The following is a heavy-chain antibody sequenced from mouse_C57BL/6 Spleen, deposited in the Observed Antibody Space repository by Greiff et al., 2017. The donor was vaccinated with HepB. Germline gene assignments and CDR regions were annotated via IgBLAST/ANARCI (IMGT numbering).Heavy chain of an antibody. CDR1: GYTFTSYW. J-gene: IGHJ1*03. V-gene: IGHV1-69*01. Sequence: VQLQQSGAELVMPGASVKLSCKASGYTFTSYWMHWVKQRPGQGLEWIGEIDPSDSYTNYNQKFKGKSTLTVDKSSSTAYMQLSSLTSEDSAVYYCARGRDYGSSYWYFDVWGTGTTVTVSS. CDR2: IDPSDSYT. CDR3: ARGRDYGSSYWYFDV. D-gene: IGHD1-1*01.